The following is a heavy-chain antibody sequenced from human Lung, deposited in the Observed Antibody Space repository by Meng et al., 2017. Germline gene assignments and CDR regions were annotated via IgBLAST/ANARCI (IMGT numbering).Heavy chain of an antibody. CDR1: GGSLVYYH. D-gene: IGHD4-11*01. Sequence: GGGCVKASGALAQRSCVAGGSLVYYHGSGCLRPPGKGLEWIGEINHSGSTNYNPSLESRGTISVDTSQNNLSLKLSCVTAADSAVYYCARGSTTMAHDFGYWGQGTLVTVSS. CDR2: INHSGST. J-gene: IGHJ4*02. CDR3: ARGSTTMAHDFGY. V-gene: IGHV4-34*01.